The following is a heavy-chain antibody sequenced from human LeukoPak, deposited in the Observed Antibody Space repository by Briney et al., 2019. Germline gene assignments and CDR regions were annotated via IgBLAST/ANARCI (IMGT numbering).Heavy chain of an antibody. CDR2: ISGSGAGT. V-gene: IGHV3-23*01. D-gene: IGHD3-9*01. J-gene: IGHJ4*02. Sequence: GGSLRLSCAASGFTFSSYAMSWVRQAPGKGLEWVSGISGSGAGTYYADSVKGRFTISRDNSKTTLYLQMDSLRADDTAVYYCAKGAVFRYFDWLFNYFDYWGQGTLVTVSS. CDR1: GFTFSSYA. CDR3: AKGAVFRYFDWLFNYFDY.